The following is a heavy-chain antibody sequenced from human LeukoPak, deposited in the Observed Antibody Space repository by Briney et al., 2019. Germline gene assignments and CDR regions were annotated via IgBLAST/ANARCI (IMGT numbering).Heavy chain of an antibody. CDR1: GNYW. CDR2: INSDGSWT. CDR3: VSFYETY. Sequence: GGSLRLSCAASGNYWMHWVRQVPGKGLVWVSHINSDGSWTSYADSVKGRFTISKDNAKNTVYLQMNSLRAEGTAVYYCVSFYETYWGRGTLVTVSS. D-gene: IGHD2/OR15-2a*01. V-gene: IGHV3-74*01. J-gene: IGHJ4*02.